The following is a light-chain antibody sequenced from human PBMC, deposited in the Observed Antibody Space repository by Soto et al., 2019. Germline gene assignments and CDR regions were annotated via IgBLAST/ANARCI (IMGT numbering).Light chain of an antibody. CDR3: CSYANGNTLL. J-gene: IGLJ2*01. CDR1: SSDVGSYDL. Sequence: QSVLTQPASVSGSPGQSVTISCTGTSSDVGSYDLVSWYQHHPGTATTVILYEGTKRPSGVANLFSGSKSGNTASLTISGLQTEDDSHYYCCSYANGNTLLFGGGTKLTVL. CDR2: EGT. V-gene: IGLV2-23*01.